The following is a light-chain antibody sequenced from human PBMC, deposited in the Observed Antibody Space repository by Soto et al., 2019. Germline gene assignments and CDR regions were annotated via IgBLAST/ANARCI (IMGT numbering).Light chain of an antibody. CDR2: EVS. V-gene: IGLV2-14*01. Sequence: QSALTQPASVSESPGQSITISCTGTSSDIGGYTLVSWYQQHPGKAPKLLIYEVSSRPSGISNRFSGSKFANTASLTISGLQAEDEADYYCSSYTRSNTWVFGGGTKLTVL. CDR1: SSDIGGYTL. CDR3: SSYTRSNTWV. J-gene: IGLJ2*01.